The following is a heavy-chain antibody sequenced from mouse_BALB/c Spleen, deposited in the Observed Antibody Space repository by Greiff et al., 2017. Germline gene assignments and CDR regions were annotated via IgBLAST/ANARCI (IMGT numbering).Heavy chain of an antibody. CDR1: GYTFSSYW. CDR3: ARGGYDGSYYAMDY. CDR2: ILPGSGST. V-gene: IGHV1-9*01. Sequence: QVQLQQSGAELMKPGASVKISCKATGYTFSSYWIEWVKQRPGHGLEWIGEILPGSGSTNYNEKFKGKATFTADTSSNTAYMQLSSLTSEDSAVYYCARGGYDGSYYAMDYWGQGTSVTVSS. D-gene: IGHD2-2*01. J-gene: IGHJ4*01.